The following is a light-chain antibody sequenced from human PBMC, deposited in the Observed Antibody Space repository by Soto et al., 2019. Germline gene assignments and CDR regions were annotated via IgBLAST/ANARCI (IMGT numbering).Light chain of an antibody. CDR2: DVS. V-gene: IGLV2-11*01. Sequence: QSALTQPRSVSGSPGQSVTISCTGISSDVGGYNYVSWYQQHPGKAPKLMIYDVSKRPSGVPDRFSGSKSGNTASLTISGLQAEDEADYYCCSYAGSYSQVVFGRGTKVTVL. CDR3: CSYAGSYSQVV. J-gene: IGLJ2*01. CDR1: SSDVGGYNY.